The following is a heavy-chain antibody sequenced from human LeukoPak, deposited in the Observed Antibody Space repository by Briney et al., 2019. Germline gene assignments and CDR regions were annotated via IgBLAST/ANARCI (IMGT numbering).Heavy chain of an antibody. CDR3: ARDRYFPY. V-gene: IGHV3-7*01. D-gene: IGHD1-14*01. CDR1: GFSFSSSW. CDR2: MKEDGSEE. Sequence: EGSLRLSCVGSGFSFSSSWMSWVRQAPGKGLEWVANMKEDGSEEHYLDSVKGRFTISRDNAQNSLYPQMNSLRDDDTAIYYCARDRYFPYWGQGTLVIVSS. J-gene: IGHJ1*01.